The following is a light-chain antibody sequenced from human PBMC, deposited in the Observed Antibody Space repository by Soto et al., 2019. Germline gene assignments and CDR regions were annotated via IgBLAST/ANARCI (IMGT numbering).Light chain of an antibody. V-gene: IGKV1-5*03. CDR1: QSISSW. CDR3: QQYNSYSLT. J-gene: IGKJ4*01. CDR2: KAS. Sequence: DIPMTQSPSTLSASVGDRVTITCRASQSISSWLAWYQQKPGKDPKLLIYKASSLESGVPSRFSGSGSGTEFTVTISSLQLDDFATYYCQQYNSYSLTFGGGTKVEIK.